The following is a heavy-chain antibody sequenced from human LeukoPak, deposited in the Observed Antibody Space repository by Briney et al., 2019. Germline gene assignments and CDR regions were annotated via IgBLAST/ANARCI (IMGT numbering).Heavy chain of an antibody. J-gene: IGHJ6*03. V-gene: IGHV3-7*01. D-gene: IGHD4-23*01. CDR1: GFTFSSYW. CDR3: ARGTTVVTQDYYYYMDV. Sequence: SGGSLRLSCAASGFTFSSYWMSWVRQAPGKGLEWVANIKQDGSEKYYVDSVKGRFTISRDNAKNPLYLQMNSLRAEDTAVYYCARGTTVVTQDYYYYMDVWGKGTTVTVSS. CDR2: IKQDGSEK.